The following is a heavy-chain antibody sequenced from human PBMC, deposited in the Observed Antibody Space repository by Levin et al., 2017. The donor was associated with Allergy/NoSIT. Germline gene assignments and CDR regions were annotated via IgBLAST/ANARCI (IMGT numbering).Heavy chain of an antibody. CDR1: GFTFSNYW. CDR2: IKEDGSQK. CDR3: AKWRSSPPGGSS. V-gene: IGHV3-7*01. J-gene: IGHJ4*02. Sequence: GGSLRLSCAASGFTFSNYWMSWVRQAPGKGLEWVANIKEDGSQKNYVDSVEGRFTISRDNAANSLYLQLDSLRAEDTAVYSCAKWRSSPPGGSSWGQGTLVTVSA. D-gene: IGHD6-6*01.